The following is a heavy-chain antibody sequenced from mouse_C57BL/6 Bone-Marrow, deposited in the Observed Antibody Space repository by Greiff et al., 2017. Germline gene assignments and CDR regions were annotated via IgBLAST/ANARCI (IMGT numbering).Heavy chain of an antibody. J-gene: IGHJ2*01. V-gene: IGHV1-55*01. CDR3: SRGSYDYDVDY. D-gene: IGHD2-4*01. CDR2: IYPGSGGT. Sequence: QVQLQQPGAELVKPGASVKMSCKASGYTFTSYWITWVKQRPGQGLEWIGDIYPGSGGTNYNEKFKSKATLTVDTSSSTASMQLSSLTSEDSAVYYCSRGSYDYDVDYWGQGTTLTVSS. CDR1: GYTFTSYW.